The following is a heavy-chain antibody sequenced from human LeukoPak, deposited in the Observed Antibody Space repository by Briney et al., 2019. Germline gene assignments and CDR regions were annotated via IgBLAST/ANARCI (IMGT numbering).Heavy chain of an antibody. CDR2: INPNSGGT. CDR1: GYTFTGYY. CDR3: AGGGPTHLGVPRPDYYYYGMDV. Sequence: ASVKVSCKASGYTFTGYYMHWVRQAPGQGLEWMGRINPNSGGTNYAQKFQGRVTMTRDTSISTAYMELSRLRSDDTAVYYCAGGGPTHLGVPRPDYYYYGMDVWGQGTTVTVSS. D-gene: IGHD3-16*01. V-gene: IGHV1-2*06. J-gene: IGHJ6*02.